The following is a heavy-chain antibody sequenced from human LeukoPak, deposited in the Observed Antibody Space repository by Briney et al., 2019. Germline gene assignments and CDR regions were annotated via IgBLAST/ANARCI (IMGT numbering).Heavy chain of an antibody. CDR2: IKQDGSQR. Sequence: SGGSLRLSCAASEFTFSDYWMTWVRQAPGKGPEWVANIKQDGSQRYYVDSVRGRFTISGDNAKNSLFLQMNGLRAEDTAVYYCARRGGSSSRRSPIDYWGQGTLVTVSS. V-gene: IGHV3-7*01. CDR1: EFTFSDYW. D-gene: IGHD6-6*01. J-gene: IGHJ4*02. CDR3: ARRGGSSSRRSPIDY.